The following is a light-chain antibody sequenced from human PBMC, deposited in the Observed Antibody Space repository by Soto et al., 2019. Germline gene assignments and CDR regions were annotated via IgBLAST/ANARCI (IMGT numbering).Light chain of an antibody. CDR1: PSVTNF. CDR2: DAS. V-gene: IGKV3-20*01. J-gene: IGKJ1*01. CDR3: QQYGSSPWT. Sequence: EIVLTQSPATLSLPPGERATISCRASPSVTNFLAWYQQKPGQAPRLLIYDASSRATGIPDRFSGSGSGTDFTLTISGLEPEDFAVYYCQQYGSSPWTFGQGTKVDI.